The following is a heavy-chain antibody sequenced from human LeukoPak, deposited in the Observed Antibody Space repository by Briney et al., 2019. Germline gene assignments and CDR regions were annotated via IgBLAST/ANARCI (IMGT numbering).Heavy chain of an antibody. J-gene: IGHJ4*02. D-gene: IGHD2-15*01. V-gene: IGHV3-23*01. CDR3: AKDTPDIVVVVAATPSLDY. CDR2: ISGSGGST. CDR1: GFTFSSYA. Sequence: PGGSLRLSCAASGFTFSSYAMSWVRQAPGNGLEWVSAISGSGGSTYYADSVKGRFTISRDNSKNTLYLQMNSLRAEDTAVYYCAKDTPDIVVVVAATPSLDYWGQGTLVTVSS.